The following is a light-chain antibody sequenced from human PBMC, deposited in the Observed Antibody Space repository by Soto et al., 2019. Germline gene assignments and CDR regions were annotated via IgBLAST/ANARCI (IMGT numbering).Light chain of an antibody. CDR1: SSDVAIYNY. CDR2: DVS. CDR3: CSYAGSNNYYL. J-gene: IGLJ1*01. Sequence: QSALTQPRSVSGSPGQSVTISCTGTSSDVAIYNYISWYQQHPGEAPKLMIHDVSERPSGVPDRFSGSKSGNTASLTISGLQAEDEADYYCCSYAGSNNYYLFGTGTKVTVL. V-gene: IGLV2-11*01.